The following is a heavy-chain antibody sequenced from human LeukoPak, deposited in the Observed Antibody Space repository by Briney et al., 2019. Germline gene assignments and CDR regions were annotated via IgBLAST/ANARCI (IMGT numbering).Heavy chain of an antibody. CDR3: AREGPDYYDSLVY. D-gene: IGHD3-22*01. CDR1: GGSISSYY. J-gene: IGHJ4*02. Sequence: SETLSLTCTVSGGSISSYYWSWIRQPPGKGLEWIGYIYYTGSTNYNPSLKSRVTISVDTSKNQFSLKVSSVTAADTAVYYCAREGPDYYDSLVYWGQGTLVTVSS. CDR2: IYYTGST. V-gene: IGHV4-59*01.